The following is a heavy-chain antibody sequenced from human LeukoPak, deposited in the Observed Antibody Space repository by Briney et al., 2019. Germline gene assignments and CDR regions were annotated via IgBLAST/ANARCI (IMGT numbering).Heavy chain of an antibody. CDR2: INHSGST. J-gene: IGHJ3*02. D-gene: IGHD3-22*01. Sequence: ADTLSLTCAVYGGSFSGYYWSWIRQPPGKGLEWIGEINHSGSTNYNPSLKSRVTISVDTSKNQFSLKLSSVTAADAAVFYCASLTTADAFDIWGQGTMVTVSS. CDR1: GGSFSGYY. V-gene: IGHV4-34*01. CDR3: ASLTTADAFDI.